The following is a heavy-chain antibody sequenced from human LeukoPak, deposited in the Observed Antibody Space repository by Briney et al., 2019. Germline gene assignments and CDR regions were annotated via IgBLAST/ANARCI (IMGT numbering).Heavy chain of an antibody. CDR3: ARDPNGDYVGAFEM. D-gene: IGHD4-17*01. CDR2: IRSGGDGT. J-gene: IGHJ3*02. V-gene: IGHV3-53*01. Sequence: GGSLRLSCAASGFTVGNNYMSWVRQAPGRGLEWVSAIRSGGDGTLYADSVKGRFTISRDNSKNTLFLQMNNMRAEDTAVYYCARDPNGDYVGAFEMWGPGTKVTVS. CDR1: GFTVGNNY.